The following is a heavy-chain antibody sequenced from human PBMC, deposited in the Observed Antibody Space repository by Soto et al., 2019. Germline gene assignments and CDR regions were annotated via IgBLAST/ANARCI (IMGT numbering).Heavy chain of an antibody. CDR1: GFTFSSYG. V-gene: IGHV3-30*18. Sequence: QVQLVESGGGVVQPGRSVRLSCAATGFTFSSYGMQWVRQAPGKGLEWVAVISYEGRIQNYADSVKGRFTISRDNSKDRFYLQMTSLRVEDTAVYYCAKEGTTKRSYYFDFWGQGTLVTVSS. J-gene: IGHJ4*02. D-gene: IGHD1-26*01. CDR2: ISYEGRIQ. CDR3: AKEGTTKRSYYFDF.